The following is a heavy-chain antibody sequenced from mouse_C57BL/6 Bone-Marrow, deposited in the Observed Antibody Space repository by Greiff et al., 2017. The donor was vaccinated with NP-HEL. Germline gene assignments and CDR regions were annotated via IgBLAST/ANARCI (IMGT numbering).Heavy chain of an antibody. V-gene: IGHV3-8*01. D-gene: IGHD1-1*01. CDR2: ISYSGST. CDR1: GYSITSDY. Sequence: EVMLVESGPGLAKPSQTLSLTCSVTGYSITSDYWNWIRKFPGNKLEYMGYISYSGSTYYNPSLKSRISITRDTSKNQYYLQLNSVTTEDTATYYCARKSSYDYYAMDYWGQGTSVTVSS. CDR3: ARKSSYDYYAMDY. J-gene: IGHJ4*01.